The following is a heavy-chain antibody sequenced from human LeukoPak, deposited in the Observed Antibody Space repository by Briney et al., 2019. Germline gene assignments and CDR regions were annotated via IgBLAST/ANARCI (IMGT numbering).Heavy chain of an antibody. V-gene: IGHV4-39*07. Sequence: SETLSLTCTVSGGSLSSSIYYWLWIRQPPGKGLEGMGSIYYSGSTYYNPSLKSRVTISVDTSKTQFSLTLSSVTAADTAVYYCARDSRIAAAGRFDYGGQGTLVTVSS. D-gene: IGHD6-13*01. J-gene: IGHJ4*02. CDR1: GGSLSSSIYY. CDR2: IYYSGST. CDR3: ARDSRIAAAGRFDY.